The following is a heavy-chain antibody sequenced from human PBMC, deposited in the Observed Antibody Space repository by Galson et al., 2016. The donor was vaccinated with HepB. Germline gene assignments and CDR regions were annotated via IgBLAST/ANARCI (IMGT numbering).Heavy chain of an antibody. V-gene: IGHV1-18*04. CDR3: ARESLYCSGGNCYSPLGDY. J-gene: IGHJ4*02. Sequence: SVKVSCKASGYTFINYGISWVRQAPGQGLELMGWISVDIGNTNYAQKLQDRVTMTTDTSTSTAYMELRSLRSDDTAVYYCARESLYCSGGNCYSPLGDYWGQGTLVTVSS. D-gene: IGHD2-15*01. CDR1: GYTFINYG. CDR2: ISVDIGNT.